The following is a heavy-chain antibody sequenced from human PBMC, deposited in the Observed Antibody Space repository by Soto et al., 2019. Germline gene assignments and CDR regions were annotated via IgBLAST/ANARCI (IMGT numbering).Heavy chain of an antibody. CDR2: ISFDGSNQ. Sequence: QVQLVESGGGVVQPGRSLRLACAASKFTFSSYPMHWVRQAPGKGLEWVALISFDGSNQYYPDSVKGRFTISRDNSRHTLYLQMNSLRAGDTAVYYCAIDRSSGYYPHYGMDVWGQGTTVTVSS. CDR3: AIDRSSGYYPHYGMDV. CDR1: KFTFSSYP. V-gene: IGHV3-30-3*01. J-gene: IGHJ6*02. D-gene: IGHD3-22*01.